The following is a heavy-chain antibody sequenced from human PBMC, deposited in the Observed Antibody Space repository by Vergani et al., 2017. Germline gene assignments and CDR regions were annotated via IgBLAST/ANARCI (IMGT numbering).Heavy chain of an antibody. D-gene: IGHD3-22*01. CDR1: GFTFSACP. Sequence: EVQLLQSGGGVIQPGGSVRLSCAASGFTFSACPMTWVRQAPGKGREWVSAISARYPSTYYADSVKGRFTISRDNSKNMLYLQMNSLRAEYTAVYYCARLSYDTTPYLQGGYDCWGQGTLVSVSS. V-gene: IGHV3-23*01. CDR2: ISARYPST. CDR3: ARLSYDTTPYLQGGYDC. J-gene: IGHJ4*02.